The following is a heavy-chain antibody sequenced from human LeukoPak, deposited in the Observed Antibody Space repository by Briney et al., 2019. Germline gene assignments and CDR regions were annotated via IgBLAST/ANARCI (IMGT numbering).Heavy chain of an antibody. CDR2: IVLGSGNT. CDR3: AAQRGASLHDFWSTRLFDP. D-gene: IGHD3-3*01. J-gene: IGHJ5*02. Sequence: SVKVSCKTSGFTFHTSAMQWVRQARGQRLEWIGWIVLGSGNTVYSHKFHDRVIITRDMSTSTVYMELDSLGSEDTAVYYCAAQRGASLHDFWSTRLFDPWGQGTLVTVSS. CDR1: GFTFHTSA. V-gene: IGHV1-58*02.